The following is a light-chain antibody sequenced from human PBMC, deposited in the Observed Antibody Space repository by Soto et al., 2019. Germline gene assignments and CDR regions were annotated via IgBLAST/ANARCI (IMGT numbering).Light chain of an antibody. V-gene: IGKV3D-20*02. Sequence: EIVLTQSPDTLSLSPGERATLSCRASQSVSSSYLAWYQHKPGQAPRLLIYGASNRASGIPARFSGSGSGTDFTLTISSLEPEDVAVYYCQQRINWPTTFGQGTRLEIK. CDR2: GAS. CDR1: QSVSSSY. CDR3: QQRINWPTT. J-gene: IGKJ5*01.